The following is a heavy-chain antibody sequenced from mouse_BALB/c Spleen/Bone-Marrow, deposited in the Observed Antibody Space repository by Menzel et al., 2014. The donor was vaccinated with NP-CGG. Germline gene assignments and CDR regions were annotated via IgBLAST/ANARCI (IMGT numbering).Heavy chain of an antibody. J-gene: IGHJ4*01. CDR1: GFNIKDTY. V-gene: IGHV14-3*02. CDR2: IYPANGDT. Sequence: VHLQQPGAELVKPGASVELSCTASGFNIKDTYMHWVKQRPEQGLEWIGRIYPANGDTKYDPRFQGKATITADTSSNTAYLQLSSLTSEDTAVYYCARYGNGLMDYWGQGTSVTVSS. D-gene: IGHD2-1*01. CDR3: ARYGNGLMDY.